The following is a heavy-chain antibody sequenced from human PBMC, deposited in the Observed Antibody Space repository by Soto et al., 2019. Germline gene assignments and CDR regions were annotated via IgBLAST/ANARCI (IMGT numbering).Heavy chain of an antibody. J-gene: IGHJ4*02. V-gene: IGHV4-59*01. D-gene: IGHD3-10*01. CDR2: IYYSGST. CDR3: ERDVNSGSGNY. CDR1: GGSISSYY. Sequence: PSETLSLTCTVSGGSISSYYWSWIRQPPGKGLEWIGYIYYSGSTNYNPSLKSRGTISVYTSKNQFSLKLSSVTAADTAVYCCERDVNSGSGNYWVQGTMVTVSS.